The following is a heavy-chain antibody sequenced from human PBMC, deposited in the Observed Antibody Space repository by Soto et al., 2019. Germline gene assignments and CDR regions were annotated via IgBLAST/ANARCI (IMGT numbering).Heavy chain of an antibody. V-gene: IGHV1-3*01. Sequence: RASVKVSCKASGYMFTKSAMHWVRQAPGQRLEWMGWISGDSGNTKYSPKLQDRVTITRDTSASTAYMELSSLRSEDTALYHCARDGVAAGNINFDYWGQGTLVTVSS. CDR2: ISGDSGNT. J-gene: IGHJ4*01. CDR1: GYMFTKSA. D-gene: IGHD6-19*01. CDR3: ARDGVAAGNINFDY.